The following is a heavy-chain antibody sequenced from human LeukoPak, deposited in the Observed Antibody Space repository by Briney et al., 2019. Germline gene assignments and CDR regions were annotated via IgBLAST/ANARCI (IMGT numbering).Heavy chain of an antibody. CDR1: GFTFSNYW. V-gene: IGHV3-7*03. CDR3: ARRNAMDV. CDR2: INRDGSER. Sequence: GGALRLSCAASGFTFSNYWMTWVRQAPGKGLEWVANINRDGSERYYVDSVKGRFTISRDDAKSSLYLQMNSLRAEDTAVYYCARRNAMDVWGQGTTVIVFS. J-gene: IGHJ6*02.